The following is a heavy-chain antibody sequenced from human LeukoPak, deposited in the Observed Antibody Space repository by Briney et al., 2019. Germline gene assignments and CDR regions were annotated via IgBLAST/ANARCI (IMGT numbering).Heavy chain of an antibody. CDR2: FYTSGST. Sequence: SETLSLTCTVSGGSISSYYWSWIRQPAGKGLEWIGRFYTSGSTNYNPSLKSRVTMSVDTSKNQFSLKLSSVTAADTAVYYCARDRILTGYYTFGYWGQGTLVTVSS. V-gene: IGHV4-4*07. CDR3: ARDRILTGYYTFGY. J-gene: IGHJ4*02. CDR1: GGSISSYY. D-gene: IGHD3-9*01.